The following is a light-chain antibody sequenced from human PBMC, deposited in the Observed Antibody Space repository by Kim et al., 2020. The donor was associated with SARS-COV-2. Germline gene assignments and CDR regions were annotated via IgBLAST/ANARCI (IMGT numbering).Light chain of an antibody. CDR3: CSYAGSGIFVV. Sequence: QSITISCIGTYNDVGSSNLVSWFQQYPGKAPQLIIQEVTQRPSGVSNRFSGSKSGNTASLTISGLQAEDEADYYCCSYAGSGIFVVFGGGTQLTVL. CDR1: YNDVGSSNL. V-gene: IGLV2-23*02. CDR2: EVT. J-gene: IGLJ2*01.